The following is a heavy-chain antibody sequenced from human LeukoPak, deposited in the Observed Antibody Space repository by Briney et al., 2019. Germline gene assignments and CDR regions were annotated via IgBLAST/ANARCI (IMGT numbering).Heavy chain of an antibody. CDR1: GASVSSGSYY. Sequence: PSETLSLTCTVSGASVSSGSYYWNWIRQPPGTGLEWIAYVYYTGSTDHNPSLKSRVTMSLDTSKNQFSLKLSSVTAADTAVYYCASAVDRELNWFDPWGQGTLVTVSS. J-gene: IGHJ5*02. CDR2: VYYTGST. D-gene: IGHD1-26*01. CDR3: ASAVDRELNWFDP. V-gene: IGHV4-61*01.